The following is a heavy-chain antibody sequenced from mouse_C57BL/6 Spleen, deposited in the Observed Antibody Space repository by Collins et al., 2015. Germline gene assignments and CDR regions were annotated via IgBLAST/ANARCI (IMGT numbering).Heavy chain of an antibody. Sequence: QVLLQQSGAELVKPGASVKISCKASGYAFSNYWMNWVKQRPGKGLEWIGQIFPGDGDINYNGKFEGKATLTADKSSSTAYMQLSSLTSEDSAVYFCARGGYFDYWGQGTTLTVSS. CDR3: ARGGYFDY. J-gene: IGHJ2*01. V-gene: IGHV1-80*01. CDR1: GYAFSNYW. CDR2: IFPGDGDI.